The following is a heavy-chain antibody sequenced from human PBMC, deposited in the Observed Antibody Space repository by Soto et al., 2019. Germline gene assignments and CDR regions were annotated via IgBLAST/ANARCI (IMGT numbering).Heavy chain of an antibody. Sequence: GGSLRLSCAASGFTFSSYGMHWVRQAPGKGLEWVAVISYDGSNKYYADSVKGRFTISRDNSKNTLYLQMNSLRAEDTAVYYCAKDRDSSGYLGYWGQGTLVTVSS. CDR2: ISYDGSNK. CDR1: GFTFSSYG. CDR3: AKDRDSSGYLGY. V-gene: IGHV3-30*18. D-gene: IGHD6-19*01. J-gene: IGHJ4*02.